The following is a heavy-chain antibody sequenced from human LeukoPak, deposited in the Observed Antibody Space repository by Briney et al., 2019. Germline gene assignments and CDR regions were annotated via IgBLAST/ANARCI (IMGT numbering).Heavy chain of an antibody. J-gene: IGHJ4*02. Sequence: PSETLSLTCTVSGGSISSSSYYWGWLRQPPGKGLEWIGSIYYSGSTYYNPSLKSRVTISVDTSKNQFSLKLSSVTAADTAVYYCARDCSGGSCYGIDYWGQGTLVTVSS. CDR1: GGSISSSSYY. D-gene: IGHD2-15*01. V-gene: IGHV4-39*07. CDR3: ARDCSGGSCYGIDY. CDR2: IYYSGST.